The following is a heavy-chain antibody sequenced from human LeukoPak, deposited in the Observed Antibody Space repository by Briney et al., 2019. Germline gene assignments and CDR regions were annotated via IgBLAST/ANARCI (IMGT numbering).Heavy chain of an antibody. Sequence: GGSLRLSCAASGFTFSSYEMNWVRQAPGRGLEWVSYISSSGSTIYYADSVKGRFTISRDNAKNSLYLQMNSLRAEDTALYYCARVFGIPARHSDYYYYYYMDAWGKGTTVTVSS. V-gene: IGHV3-48*03. CDR1: GFTFSSYE. J-gene: IGHJ6*03. D-gene: IGHD6-6*01. CDR3: ARVFGIPARHSDYYYYYYMDA. CDR2: ISSSGSTI.